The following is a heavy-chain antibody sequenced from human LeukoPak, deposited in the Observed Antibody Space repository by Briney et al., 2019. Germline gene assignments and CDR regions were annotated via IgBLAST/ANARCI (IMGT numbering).Heavy chain of an antibody. CDR1: GGSIGSGGYY. Sequence: ETLSLTCTVSGGSIGSGGYYWSWVRQTPGKGLEWVSAISGSGVSTDYADSVKGRLTISRDNSKDTLNLQMNSLRAEDTAVYYCAFGRAGEMATNLDYWGQGTLVTVSS. CDR3: AFGRAGEMATNLDY. J-gene: IGHJ4*02. V-gene: IGHV3-23*01. D-gene: IGHD5-24*01. CDR2: ISGSGVST.